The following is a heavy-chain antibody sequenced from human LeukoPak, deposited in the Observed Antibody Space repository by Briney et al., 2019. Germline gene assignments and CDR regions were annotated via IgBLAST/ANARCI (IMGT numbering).Heavy chain of an antibody. CDR1: GFTFSSYA. Sequence: GGSLRLSCAASGFTFSSYAMHRVRQAPGKGLEWVAVISYDGSNKYYADSVKGRFTISRDNSKNTLYLQMNSLRAKDTAVYYCARSGAAKTDYWGQGTLVTVSS. J-gene: IGHJ4*02. CDR2: ISYDGSNK. CDR3: ARSGAAKTDY. D-gene: IGHD1-14*01. V-gene: IGHV3-30*01.